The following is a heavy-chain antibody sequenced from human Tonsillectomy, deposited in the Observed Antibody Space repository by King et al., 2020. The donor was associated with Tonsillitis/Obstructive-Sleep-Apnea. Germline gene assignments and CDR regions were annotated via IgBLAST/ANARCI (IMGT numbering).Heavy chain of an antibody. CDR1: GGSISSGGYY. J-gene: IGHJ3*02. CDR3: ARARYSSSWNAFDI. CDR2: IYYSGST. Sequence: QLQESGPGLVKPSQTLSLTCTVSGGSISSGGYYWSWIRQHPGKGLEWIGYIYYSGSTYYNPSLKSLVTISVDTSKNQFSLKLSSVTAADTAVYYCARARYSSSWNAFDIRGQGTMVTVSS. V-gene: IGHV4-31*01. D-gene: IGHD6-13*01.